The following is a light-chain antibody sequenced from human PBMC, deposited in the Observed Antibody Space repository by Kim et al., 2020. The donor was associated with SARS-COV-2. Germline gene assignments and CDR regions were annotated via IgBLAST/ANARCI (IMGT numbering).Light chain of an antibody. CDR1: KLGDKY. CDR2: QNN. V-gene: IGLV3-1*01. CDR3: QAWDRSTAV. Sequence: SYELTQPPSVSVSPGQTASITCSGDKLGDKYACWYQQKPGQSPVLVVYQNNKRPSGILERFSGSNSGNTATLTISGTQAMDEADYYCQAWDRSTAVFGGGTQLIDL. J-gene: IGLJ3*02.